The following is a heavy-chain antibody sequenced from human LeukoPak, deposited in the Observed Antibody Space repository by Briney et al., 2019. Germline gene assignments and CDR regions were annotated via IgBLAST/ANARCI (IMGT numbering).Heavy chain of an antibody. J-gene: IGHJ1*01. CDR2: INSDGSST. CDR3: YGGNAEQ. CDR1: GFTFSSYW. V-gene: IGHV3-74*01. Sequence: HTGGSLRLSCAASGFTFSSYWMHWVRQAPGKGLVWVSHINSDGSSTSYAASVKGRFTISRDNAKNTLYLQMNSLRAEDTAVYYCYGGNAEQWGQGTLVTVSS. D-gene: IGHD4-23*01.